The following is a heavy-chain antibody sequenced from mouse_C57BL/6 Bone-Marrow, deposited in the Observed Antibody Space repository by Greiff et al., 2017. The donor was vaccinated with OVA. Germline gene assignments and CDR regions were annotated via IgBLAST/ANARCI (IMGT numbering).Heavy chain of an antibody. CDR3: VRHGTFDGYYFAY. CDR1: GFSFNTYA. Sequence: EVQVVESGGGLVQPKGSLKLSCAASGFSFNTYAMNWVRQAPGKGLEWVARIRSKSNNYATYYADSVKDRFTISRDDSESMLYLQMNNLKTEDTAMYYCVRHGTFDGYYFAYWGQGTLVTVSA. V-gene: IGHV10-1*01. CDR2: IRSKSNNYAT. J-gene: IGHJ3*01. D-gene: IGHD2-3*01.